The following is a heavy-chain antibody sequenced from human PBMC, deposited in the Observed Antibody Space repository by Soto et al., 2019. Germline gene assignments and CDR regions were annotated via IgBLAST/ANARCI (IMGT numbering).Heavy chain of an antibody. V-gene: IGHV3-11*05. J-gene: IGHJ4*02. CDR3: AGTRAETFDS. Sequence: QVQLVESRGGLVKPGGSLRLSCAASGFTVSDYYMSGIRQAPGKGLEWVSYISSSSSYTNYADSVKGRFTISRDNAKNSLYLQMNSLRAEDTAVYYGAGTRAETFDSWGQGTLVTVYS. CDR2: ISSSSSYT. CDR1: GFTVSDYY.